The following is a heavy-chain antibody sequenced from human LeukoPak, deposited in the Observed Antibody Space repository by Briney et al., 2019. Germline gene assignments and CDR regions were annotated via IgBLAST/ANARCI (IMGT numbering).Heavy chain of an antibody. CDR2: ISSSGSTI. CDR3: TRDLGSSGWFDFFQH. Sequence: PGGSLRLSCAASGFTFSSYEMNWVRQAPGKGLEWVSYISSSGSTIYYADSVKGRFTISRDNAKNSLYLQMNSLRDEDTAVYYCTRDLGSSGWFDFFQHWGQGTLVTVSS. CDR1: GFTFSSYE. V-gene: IGHV3-48*03. D-gene: IGHD6-19*01. J-gene: IGHJ1*01.